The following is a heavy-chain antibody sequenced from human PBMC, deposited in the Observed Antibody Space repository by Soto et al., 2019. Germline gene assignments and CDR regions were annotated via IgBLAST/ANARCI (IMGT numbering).Heavy chain of an antibody. V-gene: IGHV3-30*18. CDR1: GFTFSSYG. D-gene: IGHD6-6*01. J-gene: IGHJ4*02. CDR2: ISYDGSNK. Sequence: HPGGSLRLSCAASGFTFSSYGMHWVRQAPGKGLEWVAVISYDGSNKYYADSVKGRFTISRDNSKNTLYLQMNSLRAEDTAVYYCAKDPMKSIAARYFDYWGQGTLVTVSS. CDR3: AKDPMKSIAARYFDY.